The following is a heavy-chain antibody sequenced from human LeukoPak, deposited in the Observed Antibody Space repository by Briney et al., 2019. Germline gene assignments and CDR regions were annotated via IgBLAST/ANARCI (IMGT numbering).Heavy chain of an antibody. CDR3: ARVGYYDSSGYLFDY. CDR2: IYTSGST. V-gene: IGHV4-61*02. CDR1: GGSISSGSYY. D-gene: IGHD3-22*01. J-gene: IGHJ4*02. Sequence: SETLSLTCTVSGGSISSGSYYWSWIRQPAGKGLEWIGRIYTSGSTNYNPSLKSRVTISVDTSKNQFSLKLSSVTAADTAVYYCARVGYYDSSGYLFDYWGQGTLVTVSS.